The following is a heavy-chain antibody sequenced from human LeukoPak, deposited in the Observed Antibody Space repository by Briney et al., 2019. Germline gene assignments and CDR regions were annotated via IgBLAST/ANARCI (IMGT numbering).Heavy chain of an antibody. V-gene: IGHV4-39*07. CDR1: GGSISSYY. CDR2: IYYSGST. Sequence: SETLSLTCTVSGGSISSYYWGWFRQPPGKGLEWIGGIYYSGSTYYNPSLKSRVTISVDTSKNQFSLKLSSLTAADTAVYYCARVKGYCTNGVCSPGVFDYWGQGTLVTVSS. J-gene: IGHJ4*02. CDR3: ARVKGYCTNGVCSPGVFDY. D-gene: IGHD2-8*01.